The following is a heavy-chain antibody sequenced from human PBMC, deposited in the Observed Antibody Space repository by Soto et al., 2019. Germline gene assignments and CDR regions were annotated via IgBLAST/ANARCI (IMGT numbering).Heavy chain of an antibody. J-gene: IGHJ3*02. Sequence: LRLSCSASGFTFLSYAMHWVRQAPGKGLEYVSAIGSNGGSTYYADSVKGRFTISRDNSKNTLYLQMSSLRAEDTAMYYCVKDQDWNYASNDAFDIWGQGTRVTVSS. CDR2: IGSNGGST. V-gene: IGHV3-64D*06. D-gene: IGHD1-7*01. CDR3: VKDQDWNYASNDAFDI. CDR1: GFTFLSYA.